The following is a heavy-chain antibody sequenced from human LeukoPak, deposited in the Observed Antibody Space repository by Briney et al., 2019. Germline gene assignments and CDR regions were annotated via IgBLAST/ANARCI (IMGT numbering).Heavy chain of an antibody. V-gene: IGHV4-59*01. CDR2: IYYSGST. CDR1: GGSINNYY. Sequence: SEALSLTCTVSGGSINNYYWNWIRQPPGKGLEWIGYIYYSGSTNYNPSLKSRVTISVDTSKNQFSLKLSSVTAADTAVYYCARHSGYCSSTSCYYYYYMDVWGKGTTVTVSS. J-gene: IGHJ6*03. CDR3: ARHSGYCSSTSCYYYYYMDV. D-gene: IGHD2-2*01.